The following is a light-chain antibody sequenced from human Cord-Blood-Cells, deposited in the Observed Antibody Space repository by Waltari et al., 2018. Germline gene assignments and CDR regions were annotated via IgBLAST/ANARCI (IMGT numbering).Light chain of an antibody. J-gene: IGLJ2*01. Sequence: QSALTQPPSASGSPGQSVTISCTGTSSDVGGYNYVSWYQQHPGKAPQLMIYEVSKRPSAVPDRFSGSKSGNTASRTVSGLQAEDEADYYCSSYAGSNNVVFGGGTKLTVL. CDR3: SSYAGSNNVV. V-gene: IGLV2-8*01. CDR1: SSDVGGYNY. CDR2: EVS.